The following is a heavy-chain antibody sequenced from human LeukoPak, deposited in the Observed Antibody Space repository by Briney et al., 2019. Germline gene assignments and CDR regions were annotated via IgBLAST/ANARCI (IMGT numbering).Heavy chain of an antibody. CDR1: GGSISSYY. V-gene: IGHV4-4*07. Sequence: SGTLSLTCTVSGGSISSYYWSWIRQPAGKGLEWIGRIYTSGSTNYNPSLKSRVTISVDTSKNQFSLKLSSVTAADTAVYYCARAPAVYYYYYYMDVWGKGTTVTISS. CDR2: IYTSGST. J-gene: IGHJ6*03. CDR3: ARAPAVYYYYYYMDV.